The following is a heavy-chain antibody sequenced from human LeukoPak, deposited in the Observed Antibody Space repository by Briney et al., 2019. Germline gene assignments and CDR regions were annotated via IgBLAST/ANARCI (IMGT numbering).Heavy chain of an antibody. D-gene: IGHD4-23*01. CDR2: INHSGST. V-gene: IGHV4-34*01. CDR3: ARDPGGY. Sequence: SETLSLTCAVYGGSFSGYYWSWIRQPPGKGLEWMREINHSGSTNYNPSLKSRVTISVDTSKNQFSLKLSSVTAADTAVYYCARDPGGYWGQGTLVTVSS. CDR1: GGSFSGYY. J-gene: IGHJ4*02.